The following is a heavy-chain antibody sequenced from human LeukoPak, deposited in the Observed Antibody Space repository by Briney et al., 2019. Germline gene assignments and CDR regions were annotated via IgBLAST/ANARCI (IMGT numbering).Heavy chain of an antibody. D-gene: IGHD3-10*01. J-gene: IGHJ5*02. CDR3: ARQAYYSSRINWFDP. V-gene: IGHV4-34*01. Sequence: PSETLSLTCAVYGRSFSGYYWSWIRQPPGKGLEWIGEINHSGSTNYNPSLKSRVTISVDTSKNQFSLKLSSVTAADTAVYYCARQAYYSSRINWFDPWGQGTLVTVSS. CDR2: INHSGST. CDR1: GRSFSGYY.